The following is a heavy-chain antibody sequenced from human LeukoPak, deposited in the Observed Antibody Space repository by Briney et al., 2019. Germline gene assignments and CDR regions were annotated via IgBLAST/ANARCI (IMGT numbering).Heavy chain of an antibody. CDR1: GLMFSSNA. CDR3: AKDRIIGDGFWKIDY. Sequence: GGSVRLSCVGSGLMFSSNAMSWVRPAPGKGVEWVAGISGCGRFRVVGDSVKGRFTISRDNSKNTLYLQMNSLRAEDTAVYYCAKDRIIGDGFWKIDYWGQGILVTVSS. V-gene: IGHV3-23*01. D-gene: IGHD7-27*01. J-gene: IGHJ4*02. CDR2: ISGCGRFR.